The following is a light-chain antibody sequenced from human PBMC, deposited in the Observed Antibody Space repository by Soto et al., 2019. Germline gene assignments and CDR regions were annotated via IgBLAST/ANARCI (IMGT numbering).Light chain of an antibody. CDR3: QHYGSSPGFT. J-gene: IGKJ3*01. Sequence: EIVLTQSPGTLSLSPGERGTLSCRASQSVSSSYLAWYQQKPGQAPRLLIYGASSRATGIPDRFSGSGSGKDFTLTISRLEPEDFAVYYCQHYGSSPGFTFGPGTKVDIK. CDR2: GAS. V-gene: IGKV3-20*01. CDR1: QSVSSSY.